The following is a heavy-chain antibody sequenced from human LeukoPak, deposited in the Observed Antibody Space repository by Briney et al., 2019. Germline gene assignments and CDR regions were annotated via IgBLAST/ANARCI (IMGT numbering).Heavy chain of an antibody. CDR3: ARVASGVGYNWFDH. Sequence: SETLSLTCTVSGGSISSGGYYWSWLRQHPGKGLEWIGYIYYSGSTYYNPSLKSRVTISVDTSKNQFSLKLSSVTAADTAVYYCARVASGVGYNWFDHWGQGTLVTVSS. CDR2: IYYSGST. CDR1: GGSISSGGYY. D-gene: IGHD2-15*01. J-gene: IGHJ5*02. V-gene: IGHV4-31*03.